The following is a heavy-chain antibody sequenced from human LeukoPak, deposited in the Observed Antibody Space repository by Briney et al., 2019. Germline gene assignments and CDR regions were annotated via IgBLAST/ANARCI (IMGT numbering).Heavy chain of an antibody. V-gene: IGHV3-74*01. Sequence: GGSLRLSCAASGFTFSSYRMHWVRQAPGKGLVWVSRINSDGSDTTYADSVKGRFTISRDNAKNTLYLQMNSLRAEDTAVYYCAKNGPGLDYFDYWGQGTLVTVTS. J-gene: IGHJ4*02. CDR2: INSDGSDT. CDR1: GFTFSSYR. D-gene: IGHD3-10*01. CDR3: AKNGPGLDYFDY.